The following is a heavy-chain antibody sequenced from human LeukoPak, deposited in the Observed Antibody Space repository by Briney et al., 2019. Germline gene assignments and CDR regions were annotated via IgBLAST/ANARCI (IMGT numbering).Heavy chain of an antibody. J-gene: IGHJ5*02. CDR2: INSDGSTT. CDR3: TRRVSATRWFDP. D-gene: IGHD2-15*01. V-gene: IGHV3-74*01. CDR1: GVTLSSHC. Sequence: GGSLRLSCAASGVTLSSHCMHWVRQAPGEGLVWVSRINSDGSTTNYADSVKGRFTISRDNAENTLYLQMNSLRVEDTAVYYCTRRVSATRWFDPWGQGTLVTVSS.